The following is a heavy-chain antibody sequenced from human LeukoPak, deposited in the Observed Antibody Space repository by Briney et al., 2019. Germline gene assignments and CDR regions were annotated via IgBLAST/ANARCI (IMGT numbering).Heavy chain of an antibody. D-gene: IGHD4-11*01. CDR2: IYYRGST. CDR1: GGSINNYY. CDR3: ARFRTLTTHFDY. Sequence: SETLSLTCTVSGGSINNYYWSWIRQPPGKGLEWIGYIYYRGSTYYNPSLKSRVTISVDTSKNQLSLKLSSVTAADTAVYYCARFRTLTTHFDYWGQGTLVAVSS. J-gene: IGHJ4*02. V-gene: IGHV4-59*08.